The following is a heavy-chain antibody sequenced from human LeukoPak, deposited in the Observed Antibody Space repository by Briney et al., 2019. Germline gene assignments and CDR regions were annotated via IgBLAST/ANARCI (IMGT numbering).Heavy chain of an antibody. Sequence: PGGSLRLSCAASGFTFSSYAMHWVRQAPGKGLEWVAVISYDGSNKYYADSVKGRFTISRDNSKNTLYLQMNSLRAEDTAVYYCARDLGAVAGTLGYYYYGMDVWGQGTTVTVSS. CDR3: ARDLGAVAGTLGYYYYGMDV. V-gene: IGHV3-30-3*01. CDR2: ISYDGSNK. D-gene: IGHD6-19*01. J-gene: IGHJ6*02. CDR1: GFTFSSYA.